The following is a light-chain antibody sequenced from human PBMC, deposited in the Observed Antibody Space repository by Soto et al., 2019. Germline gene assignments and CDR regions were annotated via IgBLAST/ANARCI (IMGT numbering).Light chain of an antibody. CDR2: EAI. CDR1: NNDVGSYDL. J-gene: IGLJ1*01. Sequence: QSVLTQPASVSGSPGQSITISCTGTNNDVGSYDLVSWYQQHPGKAPKIMIYEAIRRPSGVFDRFSGSKSGNTASLTVSGLQAEDEADYYCCSYAGSGTYVFGSGTRSPS. V-gene: IGLV2-23*01. CDR3: CSYAGSGTYV.